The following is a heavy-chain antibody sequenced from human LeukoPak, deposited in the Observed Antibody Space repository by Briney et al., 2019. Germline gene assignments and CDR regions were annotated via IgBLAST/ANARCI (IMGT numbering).Heavy chain of an antibody. CDR1: GGSISSSSYY. CDR3: ARTPLRGATFFTSYPNWFDT. Sequence: PSETLSLTCTVSGGSISSSSYYWGWIRQPPGNGLEWIGSIYYSGSTYYNPSLKSRVTISVDTSKNQFSLKLSSVTAADTAVYYCARTPLRGATFFTSYPNWFDTWGQGTLVTVSS. D-gene: IGHD3-10*01. V-gene: IGHV4-39*07. CDR2: IYYSGST. J-gene: IGHJ5*02.